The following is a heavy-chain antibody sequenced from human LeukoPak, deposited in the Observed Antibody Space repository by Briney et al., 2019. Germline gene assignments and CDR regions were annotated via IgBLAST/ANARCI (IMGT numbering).Heavy chain of an antibody. J-gene: IGHJ4*02. CDR2: INDDGSRT. D-gene: IGHD2-2*02. CDR3: ARYTGAFDY. Sequence: GGSLRLSCAASVFTFSDYYMHWVRQAPGKGLLCISHINDDGSRTGYADSVKGRFTISRDNAKDILYLQMNSLKASDTAMYYCARYTGAFDYWGQGTLVTVSS. CDR1: VFTFSDYY. V-gene: IGHV3-74*01.